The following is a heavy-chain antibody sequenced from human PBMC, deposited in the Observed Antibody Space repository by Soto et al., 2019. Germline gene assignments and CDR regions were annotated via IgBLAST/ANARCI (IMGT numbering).Heavy chain of an antibody. D-gene: IGHD3-9*01. J-gene: IGHJ4*02. CDR1: GFTFSSYG. V-gene: IGHV3-33*01. Sequence: GGSLRLSCAASGFTFSSYGMHWVRQATGKGLEWVAVIWYDGSNKYYADSVKGRFTISRDNSKNTLYLQMNSLRAEDTAVYYCARDRDDILTGYTETFDYWGQGTLVTVSS. CDR3: ARDRDDILTGYTETFDY. CDR2: IWYDGSNK.